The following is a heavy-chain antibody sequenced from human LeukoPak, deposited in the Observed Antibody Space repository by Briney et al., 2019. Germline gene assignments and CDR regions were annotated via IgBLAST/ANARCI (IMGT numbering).Heavy chain of an antibody. CDR2: TYYRSKWYN. Sequence: SQTLSLTCAISGDSVSSNSAAWNYFRQSPSRGLEWLGRTYYRSKWYNDYAVFVKSRITINPDTSRNQFSLQLNSVTPEDTAVYYCAREAGYGLIDYWGQGTPVTVSS. J-gene: IGHJ4*02. D-gene: IGHD5-18*01. CDR3: AREAGYGLIDY. CDR1: GDSVSSNSAA. V-gene: IGHV6-1*01.